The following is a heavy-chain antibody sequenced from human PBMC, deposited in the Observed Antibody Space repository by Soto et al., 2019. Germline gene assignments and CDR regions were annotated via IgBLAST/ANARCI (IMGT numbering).Heavy chain of an antibody. V-gene: IGHV4-30-4*01. J-gene: IGHJ4*02. CDR1: GGSISSGNYY. CDR3: ARGPTVTTDY. D-gene: IGHD4-17*01. Sequence: QVQLQESGPGLVKPSQTLSLTCTVSGGSISSGNYYWSWFRQPPGKGLEWIGYIYYSGSTSYNPSLKSRITVSVDTPKNQFSLKLSSVTVADTAVYYCARGPTVTTDYWGQGTLVTVSS. CDR2: IYYSGST.